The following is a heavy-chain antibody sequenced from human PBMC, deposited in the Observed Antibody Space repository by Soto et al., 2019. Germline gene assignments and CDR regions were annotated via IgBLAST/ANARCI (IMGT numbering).Heavy chain of an antibody. Sequence: SHALSGTCAISGDSVSSNLAAWYWIMQAPSRGLEWLGRTYYRSKWYNDYAVSVKSRITINPDTSKNQFSLQLNSVTPEDTAVYYCAREGIRASEGAYDIWGQGTIVTVSS. D-gene: IGHD3-3*02. CDR2: TYYRSKWYN. V-gene: IGHV6-1*01. J-gene: IGHJ3*02. CDR1: GDSVSSNLAA. CDR3: AREGIRASEGAYDI.